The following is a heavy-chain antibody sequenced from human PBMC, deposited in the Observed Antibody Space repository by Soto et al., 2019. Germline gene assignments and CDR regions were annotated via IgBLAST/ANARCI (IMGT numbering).Heavy chain of an antibody. J-gene: IGHJ4*02. Sequence: EVQLVESGGGLAKPGGSLRLSCAASGFTFTTYSMNWVRQAPGKGLEWVSSVSSSSTYIYYADSLKGRFTISRDDAKDSLYLHMNSLRAEDTAIYYCARGEVNYYDSSGYTPFDYWGQGTLVTVSS. CDR1: GFTFTTYS. D-gene: IGHD3-22*01. V-gene: IGHV3-21*01. CDR3: ARGEVNYYDSSGYTPFDY. CDR2: VSSSSTYI.